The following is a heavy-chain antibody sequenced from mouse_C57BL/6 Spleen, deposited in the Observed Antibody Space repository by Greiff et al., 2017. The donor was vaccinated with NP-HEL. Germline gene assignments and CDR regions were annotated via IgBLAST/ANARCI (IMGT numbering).Heavy chain of an antibody. CDR2: IYPGNSDT. Sequence: VQLQQSGTVLARPGASVKMSCKTSGYTFTSYWMHWVKQRPGQGLEWIGAIYPGNSDTSYNQKFKGKAKLTAVTSASTAYMELSSLTNEDSAVYYCTRFVVAPYYFDYWGQGTTLTVSS. J-gene: IGHJ2*01. CDR3: TRFVVAPYYFDY. V-gene: IGHV1-5*01. D-gene: IGHD1-1*01. CDR1: GYTFTSYW.